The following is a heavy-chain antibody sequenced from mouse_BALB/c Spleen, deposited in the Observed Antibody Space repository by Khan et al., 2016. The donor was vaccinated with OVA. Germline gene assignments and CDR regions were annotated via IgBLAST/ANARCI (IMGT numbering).Heavy chain of an antibody. D-gene: IGHD2-1*01. J-gene: IGHJ4*01. CDR1: GFSLSSNG. CDR2: IWGDGNT. Sequence: VQLQESGPGLAAPSQSLSITCTVSGFSLSSNGVSWVRQPPGKGLEWLGVIWGDGNTNYHSTLKSRLSISKDNSKSQVFLKLNSLQTDDTATYYCAKGTWGNYVAMDYWGQGTSVTVSS. V-gene: IGHV2-3*01. CDR3: AKGTWGNYVAMDY.